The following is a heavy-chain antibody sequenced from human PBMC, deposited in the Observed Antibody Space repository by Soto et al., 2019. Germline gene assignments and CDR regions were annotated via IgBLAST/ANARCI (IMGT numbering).Heavy chain of an antibody. D-gene: IGHD6-13*01. CDR1: GFSFSSYA. CDR2: ISYDGTNE. J-gene: IGHJ6*02. Sequence: QVQLVESGGGVVQPGRSLRLSCAASGFSFSSYAMHWVRQAPGKGLEWVAVISYDGTNEYYADSVKGRFTISRDNSKNTLYLQMNSLRTEDTAVYYCARGLREGSWFGLATHYYYCMDVWGQGTTVTVSS. V-gene: IGHV3-30-3*01. CDR3: ARGLREGSWFGLATHYYYCMDV.